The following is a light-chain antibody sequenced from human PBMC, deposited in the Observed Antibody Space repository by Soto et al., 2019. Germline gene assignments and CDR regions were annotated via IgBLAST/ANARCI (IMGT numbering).Light chain of an antibody. CDR3: QHYNRWPPYT. CDR1: QSVSSN. J-gene: IGKJ2*01. V-gene: IGKV3-15*01. Sequence: EIVMTQSPATLSVSPGQRATLSCRASQSVSSNLAWYQQKPGQAPRLLIYGASTRATGIPARFSGNGSGTEFTLAISSLQSEDFAVYYSQHYNRWPPYTFGQGTKLEIK. CDR2: GAS.